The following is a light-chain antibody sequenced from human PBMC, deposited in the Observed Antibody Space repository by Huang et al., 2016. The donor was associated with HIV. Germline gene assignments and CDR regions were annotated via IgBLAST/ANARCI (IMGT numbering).Light chain of an antibody. V-gene: IGKV4-1*01. J-gene: IGKJ4*01. CDR2: GAS. Sequence: DIVVTQSPDSLAVSLGARATINCKSSQTFLYNSKSDSFIAWYQQRPGQSPKLPIHGASARQSGFPERFSGSVSETNFTLTINGLQPEDVAIYFCQQYSTIPTFGGGTKVDI. CDR1: QTFLYNSKSDSF. CDR3: QQYSTIPT.